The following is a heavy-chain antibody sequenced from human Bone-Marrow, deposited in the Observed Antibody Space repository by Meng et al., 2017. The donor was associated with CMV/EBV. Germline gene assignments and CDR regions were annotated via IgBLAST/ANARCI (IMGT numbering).Heavy chain of an antibody. CDR1: GFTFSSYA. V-gene: IGHV3-30-3*01. Sequence: GGSLRLSCAASGFTFSSYAMHWVRQAPGKGLEWVAVISYDGSNKYYADSVKGRFTISRDNSKNTLYLQMNSLRAEDTAVYYCARVLLDVRGWYYQGMDVWGQGTTVTVSS. CDR2: ISYDGSNK. J-gene: IGHJ6*02. CDR3: ARVLLDVRGWYYQGMDV. D-gene: IGHD6-19*01.